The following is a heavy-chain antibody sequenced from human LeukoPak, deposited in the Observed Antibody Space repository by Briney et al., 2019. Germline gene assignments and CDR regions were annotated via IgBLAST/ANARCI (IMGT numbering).Heavy chain of an antibody. Sequence: SETLSLTCAVYGGSFSGYYWSWIRQPPGKGLEWIGEINHSGSTNYNPSLKSRVTISVDTSKNQFSLKLSSVTAADTAVYYCAREDSSGWFPYYWGQGTLVTVSS. D-gene: IGHD6-19*01. CDR3: AREDSSGWFPYY. V-gene: IGHV4-34*01. J-gene: IGHJ4*02. CDR2: INHSGST. CDR1: GGSFSGYY.